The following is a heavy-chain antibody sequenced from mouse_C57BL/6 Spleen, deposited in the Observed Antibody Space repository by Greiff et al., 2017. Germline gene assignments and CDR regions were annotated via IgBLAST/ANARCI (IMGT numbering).Heavy chain of an antibody. Sequence: EVKLMESGPGLVKPSQSLSLTCSVTGYSITSGYYWNWIRQFPGNKLEWMGYISYDGSNNYNPSLKNRISITRDTSKNQFFLKLNSVTTEDTATYYCARADTTVVVDYWGQGTTLTVSS. CDR1: GYSITSGYY. CDR3: ARADTTVVVDY. V-gene: IGHV3-6*01. D-gene: IGHD1-1*01. J-gene: IGHJ2*01. CDR2: ISYDGSN.